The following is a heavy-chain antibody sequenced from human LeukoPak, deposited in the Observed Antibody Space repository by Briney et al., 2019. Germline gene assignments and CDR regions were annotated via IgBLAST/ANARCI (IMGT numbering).Heavy chain of an antibody. J-gene: IGHJ4*02. CDR2: INPNSGGT. D-gene: IGHD3-22*01. CDR3: ARELGSGYYRYFDY. Sequence: ASVKVSCKASVYTFTSYYMHWVRQAPGQGLEWMGWINPNSGGTNFAQKFQGRVSMTRDTSISTAYMELSRLRSDDTAVYYCARELGSGYYRYFDYWGQGTLVTVSS. CDR1: VYTFTSYY. V-gene: IGHV1-2*02.